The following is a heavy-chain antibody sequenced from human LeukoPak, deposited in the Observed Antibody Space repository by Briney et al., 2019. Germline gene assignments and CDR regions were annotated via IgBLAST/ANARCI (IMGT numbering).Heavy chain of an antibody. CDR1: GYTFTSYG. D-gene: IGHD5-24*01. J-gene: IGHJ4*02. CDR2: INPSGGST. Sequence: GASVKVSCKASGYTFTSYGISWVRQAPGQGLEWMGIINPSGGSTSYAQKFQGRVTMTRDTSTSTVYMELSSLRSEDTAVYYCARDQGRVRDGYNSHLDYWGQGTLVTVSS. CDR3: ARDQGRVRDGYNSHLDY. V-gene: IGHV1-46*01.